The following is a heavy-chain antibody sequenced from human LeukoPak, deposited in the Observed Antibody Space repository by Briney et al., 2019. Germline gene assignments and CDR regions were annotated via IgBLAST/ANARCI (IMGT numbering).Heavy chain of an antibody. CDR2: IYYSGST. J-gene: IGHJ4*02. Sequence: SETLSLTCTVSGGSISSGGYYWGWIRQHPGKGLEWIGYIYYSGSTYYNPSLKSRVTISVDTSKNQFSLKLSSVTAADTAVYYCARVPGYCSSTSCSYYFDYWGQGTLVTVSS. D-gene: IGHD2-2*01. CDR1: GGSISSGGYY. V-gene: IGHV4-31*03. CDR3: ARVPGYCSSTSCSYYFDY.